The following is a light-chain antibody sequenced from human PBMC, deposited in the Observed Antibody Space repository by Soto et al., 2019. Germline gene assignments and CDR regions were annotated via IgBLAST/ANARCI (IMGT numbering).Light chain of an antibody. CDR3: QQYGSAPVT. J-gene: IGKJ4*01. V-gene: IGKV3-20*01. CDR1: QSVSNSF. CDR2: GAS. Sequence: EIVLTQSPGTLSLSPGERATLSCRASQSVSNSFLVWYQQKPGQAPRLLIYGASSRATGIPDRFSGSGSGTDFTLTISRLEPEDFAVYYCQQYGSAPVTFGGGTKVDI.